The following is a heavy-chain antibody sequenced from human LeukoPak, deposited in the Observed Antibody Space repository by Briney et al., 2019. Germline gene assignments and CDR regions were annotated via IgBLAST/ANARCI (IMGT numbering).Heavy chain of an antibody. V-gene: IGHV3-9*01. CDR1: GFTFDDYA. CDR2: ISWNSGSI. CDR3: AKDIGSSGHGYFDL. D-gene: IGHD6-19*01. Sequence: GGSLRPSCAASGFTFDDYAMHWVRQAPGKGLEWVSGISWNSGSIGYADSVKGRFTISRDNAKNSLYLQMNSLRAEDTALYYCAKDIGSSGHGYFDLWGRGTLVTVSS. J-gene: IGHJ2*01.